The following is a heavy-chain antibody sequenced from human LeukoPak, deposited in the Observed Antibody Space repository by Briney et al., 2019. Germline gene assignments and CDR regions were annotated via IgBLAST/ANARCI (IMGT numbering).Heavy chain of an antibody. CDR2: IYYSGST. D-gene: IGHD3-10*01. V-gene: IGHV4-59*01. Sequence: SETLSLTCTVSGGSISSYYWIWIRQPPGKGREGIGYIYYSGSTNYNPSLKSRVTISVDTSKNQFSLKLSSVTAADTAVYYFARGVGYGGTYFDYWGQGTLVTVSS. CDR1: GGSISSYY. J-gene: IGHJ4*02. CDR3: ARGVGYGGTYFDY.